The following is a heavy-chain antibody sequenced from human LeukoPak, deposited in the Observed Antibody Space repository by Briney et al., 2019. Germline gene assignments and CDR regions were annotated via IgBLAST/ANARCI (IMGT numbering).Heavy chain of an antibody. J-gene: IGHJ4*02. Sequence: PGGSLRLSCAASGFTLRNYAMMWLRQAPGKGPEWVSAIRGSGVGTDYVDSVRGRFTISRDNSKNTLYLQMNSLRAEDTAVYYCARASFGVIVGPDYWGQGTLVTVSS. V-gene: IGHV3-23*01. CDR1: GFTLRNYA. D-gene: IGHD3-3*01. CDR2: IRGSGVGT. CDR3: ARASFGVIVGPDY.